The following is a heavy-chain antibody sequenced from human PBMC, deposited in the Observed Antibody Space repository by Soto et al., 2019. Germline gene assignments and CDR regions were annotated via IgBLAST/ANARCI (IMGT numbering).Heavy chain of an antibody. CDR1: GFTFGSFW. Sequence: LRLSCAASGFTFGSFWMDWVRQAPGKGLEWVANINPDGSEKRYVDSVKGRFTISRDNAKNSLYLQMTSLTAEDSALYYCSRSLDSWGQGARVTVSS. CDR2: INPDGSEK. V-gene: IGHV3-7*01. J-gene: IGHJ4*02. CDR3: SRSLDS.